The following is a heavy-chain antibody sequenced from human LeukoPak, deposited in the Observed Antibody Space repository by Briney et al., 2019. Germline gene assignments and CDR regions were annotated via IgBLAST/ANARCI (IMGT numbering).Heavy chain of an antibody. D-gene: IGHD3-3*01. CDR3: ARGRKRGDFWRGGYYYYYMDV. V-gene: IGHV1-8*01. CDR1: GYTFTTYD. Sequence: ASVKVSCKASGYTFTTYDINWVRQATGQGLEWMGWMNPNSGNTGYAQKFQGRVTMTRNTSMSTAYMELNSLRSEDTAVYYCARGRKRGDFWRGGYYYYYMDVWGKGTTVTVSS. CDR2: MNPNSGNT. J-gene: IGHJ6*03.